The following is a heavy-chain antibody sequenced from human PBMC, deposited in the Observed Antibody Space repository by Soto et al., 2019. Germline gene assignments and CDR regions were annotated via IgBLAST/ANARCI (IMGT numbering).Heavy chain of an antibody. V-gene: IGHV1-3*01. CDR2: INAGNGNT. CDR3: ATRGRSLGYYYGMDV. Sequence: QVQLVQSGAEVKKSGASVKVSCKASGYTFTSYAMHWVRQAPGQRLEWMGWINAGNGNTKYSQKFQGRVTITRDTFASTAYMELSSLRSEDTAVYYCATRGRSLGYYYGMDVWGQGTTVTVSS. CDR1: GYTFTSYA. D-gene: IGHD3-10*01. J-gene: IGHJ6*02.